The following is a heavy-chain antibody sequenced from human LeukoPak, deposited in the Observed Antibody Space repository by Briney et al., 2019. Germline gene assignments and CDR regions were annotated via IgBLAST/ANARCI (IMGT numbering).Heavy chain of an antibody. V-gene: IGHV4-34*01. CDR2: INHSGST. CDR1: GGSFSGYY. CDR3: AREEYAFDI. Sequence: PSETLSLTCAVYGGSFSGYYWSWIRQPPGKGLGWIGEINHSGSTNYNPSLKSRVTISVDTSKNQFSLKLSSVTAADTAVYYCAREEYAFDIWGQGTMVTVSS. J-gene: IGHJ3*02.